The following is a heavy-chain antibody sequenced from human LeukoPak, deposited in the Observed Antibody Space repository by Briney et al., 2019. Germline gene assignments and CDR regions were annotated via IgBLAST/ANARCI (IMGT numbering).Heavy chain of an antibody. CDR2: IWYDGSNK. CDR3: AKDQFSYGSGSDYGMDV. Sequence: GGSLRLSCAASGFTFSSYGMPWVRQAPGKGLEWVAVIWYDGSNKYYADSVKGRFTISRDNSKNTLYLQMNSLRAEDTAVYYCAKDQFSYGSGSDYGMDVWGQGTTVTVSS. J-gene: IGHJ6*02. V-gene: IGHV3-30*02. CDR1: GFTFSSYG. D-gene: IGHD3-10*01.